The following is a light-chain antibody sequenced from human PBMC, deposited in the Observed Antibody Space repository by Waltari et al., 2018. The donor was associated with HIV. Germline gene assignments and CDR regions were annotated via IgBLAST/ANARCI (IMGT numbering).Light chain of an antibody. J-gene: IGKJ2*02. Sequence: DIQMTQSPSSLSASIGDRVTITCRASQSISSYLNWYQQKPGKAPKLLIYGASTLQSGVPSNFSGSVSGTDFTLIISSLQPEDFATYYCQQSYTTPRTFGQGTKLEIK. CDR3: QQSYTTPRT. CDR2: GAS. V-gene: IGKV1-39*01. CDR1: QSISSY.